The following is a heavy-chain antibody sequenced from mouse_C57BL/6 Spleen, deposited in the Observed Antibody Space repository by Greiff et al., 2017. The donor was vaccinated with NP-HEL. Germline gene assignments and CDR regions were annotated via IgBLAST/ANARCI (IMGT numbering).Heavy chain of an antibody. V-gene: IGHV14-4*01. D-gene: IGHD1-1*01. J-gene: IGHJ3*01. CDR3: TTGGGSSYAFAY. CDR2: IDPENGDI. CDR1: GFNIKDDY. Sequence: EVQLQQSGAELVRPGASVKLSCTASGFNIKDDYMHWVKQRPEQGLEWIGWIDPENGDIEYASKFQGKATITADTSSNTAYLQLSSLTSEDTAVYYCTTGGGSSYAFAYWGQGTLVTVSA.